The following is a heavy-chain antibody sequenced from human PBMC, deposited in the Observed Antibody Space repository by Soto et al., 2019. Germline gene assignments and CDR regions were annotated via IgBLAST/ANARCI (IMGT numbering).Heavy chain of an antibody. D-gene: IGHD3-16*01. V-gene: IGHV3-30-3*01. CDR1: GFNVSAYT. CDR3: ARWGQPLFDY. J-gene: IGHJ4*02. Sequence: QVKLVESGGGVVQPGRSLRLSCAASGFNVSAYTMHWVRQAPGKGLEWVAVISSDGNHKYYTDSLKGRFTISRDTSTNTLYLQMNSLRAEDTAVYYYARWGQPLFDYWGQGTLVTVSS. CDR2: ISSDGNHK.